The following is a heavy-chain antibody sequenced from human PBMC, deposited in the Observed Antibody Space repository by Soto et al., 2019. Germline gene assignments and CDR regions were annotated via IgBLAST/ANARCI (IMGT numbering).Heavy chain of an antibody. CDR3: ARAPYGDYGSFDY. D-gene: IGHD4-17*01. V-gene: IGHV4-59*08. CDR2: IYYSGST. Sequence: QVQLQESGPGLVKPSETLSLTCTVSGGSISSYYWSWIRQPPGKGLEWIGYIYYSGSTNYNPSLKSRVTISVDTSKNQFSLQLSSVTAADTAVYYCARAPYGDYGSFDYWGQGTLVTVSS. J-gene: IGHJ4*02. CDR1: GGSISSYY.